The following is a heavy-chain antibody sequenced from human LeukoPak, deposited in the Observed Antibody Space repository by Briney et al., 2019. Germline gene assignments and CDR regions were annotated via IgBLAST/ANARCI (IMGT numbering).Heavy chain of an antibody. J-gene: IGHJ4*02. CDR2: IYPGDSDT. CDR1: GYSFTSYW. D-gene: IGHD2-21*02. CDR3: ATTPGGDYDGGYYFDY. Sequence: GESLKISCKGSGYSFTSYWIGWVRQMPGKGLEWMGIIYPGDSDTRYSPSFQGQVTISADKSISTAYLQWSSLKASDTAMYYCATTPGGDYDGGYYFDYWGQGTLVTVSS. V-gene: IGHV5-51*01.